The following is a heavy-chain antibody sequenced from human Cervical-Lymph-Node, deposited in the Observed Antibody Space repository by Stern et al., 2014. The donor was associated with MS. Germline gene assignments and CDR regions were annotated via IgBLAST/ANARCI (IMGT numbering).Heavy chain of an antibody. CDR2: IYWDDQK. CDR1: GFSLSTSGLG. V-gene: IGHV2-5*02. CDR3: AHRTAGPFDY. J-gene: IGHJ4*02. Sequence: QITLKESGPALVKPTQTLTLTCTFSGFSLSTSGLGVSWIRQPPGEALEWLAYIYWDDQKRYSPSLKSRLTITKDTSKNQVVLTLTNVDPVDTATYYCAHRTAGPFDYWGQGTLVTVSS.